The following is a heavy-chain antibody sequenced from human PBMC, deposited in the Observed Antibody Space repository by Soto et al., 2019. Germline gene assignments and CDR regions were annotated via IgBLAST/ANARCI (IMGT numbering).Heavy chain of an antibody. V-gene: IGHV4-59*08. CDR3: ARRRAVAGTIDDFDY. J-gene: IGHJ4*02. CDR2: IYYSGST. CDR1: GGSISSYY. D-gene: IGHD6-19*01. Sequence: PSETLSLTCTVSGGSISSYYWSWIRQPPGKGLEWIGYIYYSGSTNYNPSLKSRVTISVDTSKNQFSLKLSSVTAADTAVYYCARRRAVAGTIDDFDYWGQGTLVTVSS.